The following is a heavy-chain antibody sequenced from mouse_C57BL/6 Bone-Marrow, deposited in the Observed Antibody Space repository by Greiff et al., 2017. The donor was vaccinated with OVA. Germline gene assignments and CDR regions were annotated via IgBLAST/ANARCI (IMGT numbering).Heavy chain of an antibody. CDR2: ISYDGSN. CDR1: GYSITSGYY. V-gene: IGHV3-6*01. CDR3: ASCGNYRYFDV. Sequence: EVQLQESGPGLVKPSQSLSLTCSVPGYSITSGYYWNWIRQFPGNKLEWMGYISYDGSNNYNPSLKNRISITRDTSKNQFFLKLNSVTTEDTATYYCASCGNYRYFDVWGTGTTVTVSS. D-gene: IGHD1-1*02. J-gene: IGHJ1*03.